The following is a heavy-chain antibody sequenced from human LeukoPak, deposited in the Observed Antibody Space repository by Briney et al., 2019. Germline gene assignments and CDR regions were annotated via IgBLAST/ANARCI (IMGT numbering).Heavy chain of an antibody. J-gene: IGHJ5*02. V-gene: IGHV3-43*02. D-gene: IGHD4-11*01. CDR1: GFAFDNYA. Sequence: GGSLRLSCAASGFAFDNYAMHWIRPAPGRGLEWVSLISGDGTTTYHAESVKGRFTVSRDNSKNSLFLQMNGLRSEDTAFYYCAKDLTTVGSPWFDPWGQGTLVTVSS. CDR3: AKDLTTVGSPWFDP. CDR2: ISGDGTTT.